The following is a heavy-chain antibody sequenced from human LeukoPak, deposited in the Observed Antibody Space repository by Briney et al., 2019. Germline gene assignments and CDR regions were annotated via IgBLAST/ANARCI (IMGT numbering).Heavy chain of an antibody. CDR2: MNPKSGNT. V-gene: IGHV1-8*01. J-gene: IGHJ4*02. D-gene: IGHD3-22*01. Sequence: GASVKVSCKASGYTFSTYDINWVRQAPGQALEWLGWMNPKSGNTGVAQKLQGRLFMTRNTSIPTAYMELRSLRFEDTAVYHCTRGRGWLAPFDFWGQGTRVTVSS. CDR3: TRGRGWLAPFDF. CDR1: GYTFSTYD.